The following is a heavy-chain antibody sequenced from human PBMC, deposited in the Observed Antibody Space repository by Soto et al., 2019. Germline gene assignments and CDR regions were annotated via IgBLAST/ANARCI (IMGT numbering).Heavy chain of an antibody. CDR3: PSDRGEYAGPSGYYY. Sequence: LALTCGVSCGTISKCDWHWIRPAPAQGLEWIGYISYSGGTNFKPSLKSRVAILVDTSTNQFSLKLRSVTAAASAVYYCPSDRGEYAGPSGYYY. J-gene: IGHJ6*01. V-gene: IGHV4-59*13. CDR1: CGTISKCD. CDR2: ISYSGGT. D-gene: IGHD4-17*01.